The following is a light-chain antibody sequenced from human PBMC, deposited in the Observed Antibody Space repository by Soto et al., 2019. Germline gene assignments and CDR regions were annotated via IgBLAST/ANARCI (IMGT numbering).Light chain of an antibody. CDR1: QDISNH. Sequence: DIQMTQSPSSLSASVGDRVTITCQASQDISNHLNWYQHKPGEAPKLLIYAASNLETGVPSRFNGRGSGTDFTFTINTLQPEDIAIYYCQRYGSLPYIFGQGTTLEIK. J-gene: IGKJ2*01. CDR3: QRYGSLPYI. CDR2: AAS. V-gene: IGKV1-33*01.